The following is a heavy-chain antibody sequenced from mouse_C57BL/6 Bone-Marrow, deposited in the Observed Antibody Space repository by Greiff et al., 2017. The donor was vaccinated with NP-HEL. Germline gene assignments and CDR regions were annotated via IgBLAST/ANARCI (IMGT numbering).Heavy chain of an antibody. D-gene: IGHD2-3*01. J-gene: IGHJ4*01. V-gene: IGHV1-26*01. CDR2: INPNNGGT. CDR1: GYTFTDYY. Sequence: EVKLMESGPELVKPGASVKISCKASGYTFTDYYMNWVKQSHGKSLEWIGDINPNNGGTSYNQKFKGKATLTVDKSSSTAYMELRSLTSEDSAVYYCARWLLRRAMDYWGQGTSVTVSS. CDR3: ARWLLRRAMDY.